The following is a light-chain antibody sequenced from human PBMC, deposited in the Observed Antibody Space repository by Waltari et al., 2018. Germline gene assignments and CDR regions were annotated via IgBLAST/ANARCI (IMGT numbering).Light chain of an antibody. J-gene: IGLJ3*02. Sequence: QSVLTQPPSVSGAPGQRVTISCTGSDSNIGAGYDVHWYQQLPGTAPKLLIYGNTNRPSGVSGRFSGSKSGTSGSLAITGLQAEDEAYYNCQSNDRSLTGSWVFGGGTKLTVL. V-gene: IGLV1-40*01. CDR1: DSNIGAGYD. CDR2: GNT. CDR3: QSNDRSLTGSWV.